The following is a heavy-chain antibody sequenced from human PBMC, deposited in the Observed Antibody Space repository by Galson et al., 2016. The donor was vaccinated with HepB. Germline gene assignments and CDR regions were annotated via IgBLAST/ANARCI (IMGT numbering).Heavy chain of an antibody. Sequence: SETLSLTCTVSDDSVNSYSWTWIRQPPGKGLEWIGNIYSNGTSIHNPSLKSRVTISIHTSRNEFSLRLSSVTAADTAVYYCARVRRYNKSPGHYFNYIDVWGKGTTVTVSS. V-gene: IGHV4-59*02. J-gene: IGHJ6*03. CDR3: ARVRRYNKSPGHYFNYIDV. CDR2: IYSNGTS. CDR1: DDSVNSYS. D-gene: IGHD1-14*01.